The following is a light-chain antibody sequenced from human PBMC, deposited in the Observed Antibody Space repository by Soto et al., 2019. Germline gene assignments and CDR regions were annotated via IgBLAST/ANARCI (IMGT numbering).Light chain of an antibody. CDR3: QQYNKWPWT. CDR2: AAS. J-gene: IGKJ1*01. V-gene: IGKV3-15*01. Sequence: DIVMTQSPATLSDSPGGRLIVSCRASRDVSSPVAWYQQRPGQAPRLLINAASIRATDTPDRISGSGSGTEFTLTISSLQSEDLAVYYCQQYNKWPWTFGQGTKWIS. CDR1: RDVSSP.